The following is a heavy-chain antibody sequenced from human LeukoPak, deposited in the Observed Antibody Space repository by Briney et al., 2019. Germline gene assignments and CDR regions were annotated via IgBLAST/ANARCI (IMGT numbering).Heavy chain of an antibody. D-gene: IGHD4-17*01. V-gene: IGHV3-23*01. CDR1: GFTFSSYA. CDR2: ISGSGGST. J-gene: IGHJ3*02. Sequence: GGSLRLSCAASGFTFSSYAMSWVRQAPGKGLEWVSAISGSGGSTYYADSVKGRFTISRDNAKNSLYLQMNSLRPEDTAFYYCAKALHPLTTVTRGALDIWGQGTMVTVSS. CDR3: AKALHPLTTVTRGALDI.